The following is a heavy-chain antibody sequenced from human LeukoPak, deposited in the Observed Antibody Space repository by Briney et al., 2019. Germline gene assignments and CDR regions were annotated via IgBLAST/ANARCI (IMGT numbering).Heavy chain of an antibody. D-gene: IGHD3-22*01. V-gene: IGHV2-5*02. CDR2: IYWDDDK. J-gene: IGHJ4*02. CDR3: AHYRHYYDSSGQYFFDY. CDR1: GFSVSTSGVG. Sequence: SGPTLVKPTQTLTLTCSLSGFSVSTSGVGVGWIRQPPGKALEWLALIYWDDDKRYSPSLKSRLTITKDTSKNQVVLTMTNMDPVDTATYYCAHYRHYYDSSGQYFFDYWGRGTLVTVSS.